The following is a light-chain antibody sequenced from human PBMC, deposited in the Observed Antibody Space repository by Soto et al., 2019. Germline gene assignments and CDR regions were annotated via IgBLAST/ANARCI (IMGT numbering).Light chain of an antibody. V-gene: IGLV4-69*01. CDR2: LNSDGSH. Sequence: QLVLTQSPSASASLGASVKLTCTLSSGHSNYAIAWHQQQPEKGPRYLMNLNSDGSHTKGDGIPDRFSGSSSGAERYLTISSLQSEDEADYYCLLTYSGPWVFGGGTKLTVL. CDR3: LLTYSGPWV. CDR1: SGHSNYA. J-gene: IGLJ3*02.